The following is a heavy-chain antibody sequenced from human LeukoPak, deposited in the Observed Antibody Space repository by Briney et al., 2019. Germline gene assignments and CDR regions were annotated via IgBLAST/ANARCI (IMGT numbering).Heavy chain of an antibody. D-gene: IGHD3-10*01. CDR2: IRYDGSNK. CDR3: ARDRGEYYGSGSYAY. CDR1: GFTFSSYG. J-gene: IGHJ4*02. Sequence: GGSLRLSCAVSGFTFSSYGMHWVRQAPGKGLEWVAFIRYDGSNKYYADSVKGRFTISRDNSKNTLYLQMNSLRAEDTAVYYCARDRGEYYGSGSYAYWGQGTLVTVSS. V-gene: IGHV3-30*02.